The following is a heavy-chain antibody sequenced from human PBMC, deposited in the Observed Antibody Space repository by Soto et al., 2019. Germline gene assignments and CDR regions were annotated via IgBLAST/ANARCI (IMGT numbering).Heavy chain of an antibody. CDR1: GYTFTSYG. J-gene: IGHJ6*02. D-gene: IGHD2-15*01. V-gene: IGHV1-18*01. CDR2: ISAYNGNT. Sequence: ASVKVSCKASGYTFTSYGISWVRQAPGQGLEWMGWISAYNGNTNYAQKLQGRVTMTTDTSTSTAYMELRSLRSDDTAVYYCARGGYCSGGSCLDGYYGMDVWGQGTTVTAP. CDR3: ARGGYCSGGSCLDGYYGMDV.